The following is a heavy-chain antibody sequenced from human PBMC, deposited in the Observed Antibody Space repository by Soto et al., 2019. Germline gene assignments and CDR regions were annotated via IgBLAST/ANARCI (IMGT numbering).Heavy chain of an antibody. CDR1: GYTFTGYG. CDR3: ARDRDSSGSLSGH. D-gene: IGHD3-22*01. Sequence: ASVKVSCKASGYTFTGYGITWVRQAPGQGLEWMGWISTYSGHTTYAQRLQGRVTMTTDTSTSTAYMEPRSLTSDDTAVYYCARDRDSSGSLSGHWGQGTLVTVSS. CDR2: ISTYSGHT. J-gene: IGHJ4*02. V-gene: IGHV1-18*01.